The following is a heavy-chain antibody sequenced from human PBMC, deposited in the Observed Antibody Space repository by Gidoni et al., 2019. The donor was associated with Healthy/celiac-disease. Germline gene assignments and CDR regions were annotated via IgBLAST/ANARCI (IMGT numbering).Heavy chain of an antibody. CDR3: AYCSSTSFPGAYYGMDV. V-gene: IGHV3-64*01. CDR2: ISSHGGST. CDR1: GFTFSRYA. J-gene: IGHJ6*02. D-gene: IGHD2-2*01. Sequence: EVQLVESGGGLVQPGGSLRLSCAASGFTFSRYARHWVRQAPGKGLEYVSAISSHGGSTYYANSVKGIFTISRDNSKNTLYLQMGSLRAEYMAVYYCAYCSSTSFPGAYYGMDVWGQGTTVTVSS.